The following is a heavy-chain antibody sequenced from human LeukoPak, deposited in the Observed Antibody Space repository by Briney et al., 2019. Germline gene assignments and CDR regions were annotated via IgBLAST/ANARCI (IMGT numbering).Heavy chain of an antibody. CDR2: IKQDGSEK. CDR1: GFTFSSYW. CDR3: ARENDGSGSYDAFDI. Sequence: PGGSLRLSCAASGFTFSSYWMHWVRQAPGKGLEWVANIKQDGSEKYYVDSVKGRFTISRDSAKNSLYLQMNSLRAEDTAVYYCARENDGSGSYDAFDIWGQGTMVTVSS. D-gene: IGHD3-10*01. V-gene: IGHV3-7*01. J-gene: IGHJ3*02.